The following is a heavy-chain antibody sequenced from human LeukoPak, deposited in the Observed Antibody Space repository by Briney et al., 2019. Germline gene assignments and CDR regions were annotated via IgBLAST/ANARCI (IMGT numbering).Heavy chain of an antibody. CDR3: ARSYGSGSYYQTEVVTAIKPQGYFDY. D-gene: IGHD3-10*01. CDR2: IYYSGST. V-gene: IGHV4-59*01. Sequence: SETLSLTCTVSGGSISSYYWSWIRQPPGEGLEWIGYIYYSGSTNYNPSLKSRVTISVDTSKNQFSLKLSSVTAADTAVYYCARSYGSGSYYQTEVVTAIKPQGYFDYWGQGTLVTVSS. J-gene: IGHJ4*02. CDR1: GGSISSYY.